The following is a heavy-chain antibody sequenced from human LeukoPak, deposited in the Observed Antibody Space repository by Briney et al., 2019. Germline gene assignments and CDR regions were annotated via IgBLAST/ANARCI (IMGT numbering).Heavy chain of an antibody. D-gene: IGHD6-19*01. J-gene: IGHJ5*02. Sequence: ASVKVSCKASGYTFTGYYMRWVRQAPGQGLEWMGWINPNSGGTNYAQKFQGRVTMTRDTSISTAYMELSRLRSDDTAVYYCARDAVAGTMSWFDPWGQGNLVTVSS. CDR1: GYTFTGYY. CDR2: INPNSGGT. CDR3: ARDAVAGTMSWFDP. V-gene: IGHV1-2*02.